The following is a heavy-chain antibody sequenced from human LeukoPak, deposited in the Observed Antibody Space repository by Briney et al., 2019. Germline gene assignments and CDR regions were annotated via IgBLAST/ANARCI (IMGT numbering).Heavy chain of an antibody. CDR2: INHSGST. V-gene: IGHV4-34*01. CDR1: GGSFSGYN. J-gene: IGHJ4*02. D-gene: IGHD2-15*01. Sequence: SETLSLTCAVYGGSFSGYNWSWIRQPPGKGLKWIGEINHSGSTNYNPSLKSRVTISVDTSKNQFSLKLSSVTAADTAVYYCAREEICSGGSCHEGVDYWGQGTLVTVSS. CDR3: AREEICSGGSCHEGVDY.